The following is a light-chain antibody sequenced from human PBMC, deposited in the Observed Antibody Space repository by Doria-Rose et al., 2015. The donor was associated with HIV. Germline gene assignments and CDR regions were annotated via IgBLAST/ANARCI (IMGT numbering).Light chain of an antibody. Sequence: EIVTTQSSESLGMSLGERATLNCKSNQSLLYASKNYLAWYQQKPGQPPKLLIYWASTRQSGVPARFSGSGSGTDFTLTISSLEAEDVAVYYCQQYYDTPSFGPGTTVDIK. CDR3: QQYYDTPS. V-gene: IGKV4-1*01. CDR1: QSLLYASKNY. J-gene: IGKJ3*01. CDR2: WAS.